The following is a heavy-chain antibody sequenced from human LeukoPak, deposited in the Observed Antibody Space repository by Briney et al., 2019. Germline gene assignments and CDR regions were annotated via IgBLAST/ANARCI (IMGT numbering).Heavy chain of an antibody. CDR3: ARAVGIAARPYDY. CDR1: GGSISSGGYY. Sequence: SETLSLTCTVSGGSISSGGYYWSWIRQPPGKGLEWIGYIYHSGSTYYNPSLKSRVTISVDRSKNQFSLKLSSVTAADTAVYYCARAVGIAARPYDYWGQGTLVTVSS. V-gene: IGHV4-30-2*01. D-gene: IGHD6-6*01. J-gene: IGHJ4*02. CDR2: IYHSGST.